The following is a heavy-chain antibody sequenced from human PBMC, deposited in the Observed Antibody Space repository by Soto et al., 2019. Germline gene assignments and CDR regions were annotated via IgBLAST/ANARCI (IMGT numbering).Heavy chain of an antibody. V-gene: IGHV3-30-3*01. J-gene: IGHJ6*02. CDR3: ARDRLYGAGLIDV. Sequence: QVQLVESGGGVVQPGRSLRLSCAASGFTFSSYGMHWVRQAPGKGLEGVAVISSDGSDKYYADSVKGRFTISRENSKTTLYVQLNRMRAEDTPLYYCARDRLYGAGLIDVWGQGTTVTVSS. D-gene: IGHD3-10*01. CDR2: ISSDGSDK. CDR1: GFTFSSYG.